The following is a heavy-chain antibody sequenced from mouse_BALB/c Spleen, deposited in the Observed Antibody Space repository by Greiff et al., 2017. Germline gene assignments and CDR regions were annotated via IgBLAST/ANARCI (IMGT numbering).Heavy chain of an antibody. CDR2: INPSTGYT. Sequence: VQLQQSGAELAKPGASVKMSCKASGYTFTSYWMHWVKQRPGQGLEWIGYINPSTGYTEYNQKFKDKATLTADKSSSTAYMQLSSLTSEDSAVYYCARGGTRLGLRAMDYGGQGTSVTVSS. V-gene: IGHV1-7*01. J-gene: IGHJ4*01. CDR3: ARGGTRLGLRAMDY. D-gene: IGHD3-1*01. CDR1: GYTFTSYW.